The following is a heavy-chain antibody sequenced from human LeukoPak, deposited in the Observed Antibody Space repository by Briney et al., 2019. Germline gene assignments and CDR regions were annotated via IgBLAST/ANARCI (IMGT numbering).Heavy chain of an antibody. Sequence: GGSLRLSCAASGFTFSSYAMSWVRQAPGKGLEWVSAISGSGGSTYYADSVRGRFTISRDNSKNTLYLQMSSLRAEDTAIYYCANGHTLATPNNALRYWGQGTLVTVSS. J-gene: IGHJ4*02. D-gene: IGHD1-26*01. CDR3: ANGHTLATPNNALRY. V-gene: IGHV3-23*01. CDR1: GFTFSSYA. CDR2: ISGSGGST.